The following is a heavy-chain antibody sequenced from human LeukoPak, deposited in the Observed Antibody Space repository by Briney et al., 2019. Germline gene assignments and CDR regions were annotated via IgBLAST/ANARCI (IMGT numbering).Heavy chain of an antibody. V-gene: IGHV4-59*01. CDR3: AGWAYGDYWYFDL. D-gene: IGHD4-17*01. Sequence: SETLSLTCTVSGGSISSYYWSWIRQPPGKGLEWIGYIYYSGSTNYNPSLKSRVTISVDTSKNQFSLKLSSVTAADTAVYYCAGWAYGDYWYFDLWGRGTLVTVSS. CDR1: GGSISSYY. CDR2: IYYSGST. J-gene: IGHJ2*01.